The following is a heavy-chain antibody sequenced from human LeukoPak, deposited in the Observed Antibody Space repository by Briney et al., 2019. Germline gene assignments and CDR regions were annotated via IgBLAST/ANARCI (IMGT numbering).Heavy chain of an antibody. CDR1: GISFSSFG. CDR3: ARVGYSSAWYFFNF. V-gene: IGHV3-23*01. J-gene: IGHJ4*02. D-gene: IGHD6-13*01. CDR2: LSSTGAT. Sequence: GGSLRLSCVASGISFSSFGMSWVRQTPEKGLEWVSTLSSTGATFYAGSVKGRFTISRANSENTLYLQMDSLTAEDTALYYCARVGYSSAWYFFNFWGQGTLVTVSS.